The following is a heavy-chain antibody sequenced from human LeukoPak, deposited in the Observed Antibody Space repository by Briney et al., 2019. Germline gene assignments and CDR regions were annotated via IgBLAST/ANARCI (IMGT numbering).Heavy chain of an antibody. V-gene: IGHV1-24*01. CDR3: ATVGSSWSLYYFDY. CDR1: GYTLTELS. CDR2: FDPEDGET. Sequence: GASVEVSCKVSGYTLTELSMHWVRQAPGKGLEWMGGFDPEDGETIYAQKFQGRVTMTEDTSTDTAYMELSSLRSEDTAVYYCATVGSSWSLYYFDYWGQGTLVTVSS. D-gene: IGHD6-13*01. J-gene: IGHJ4*02.